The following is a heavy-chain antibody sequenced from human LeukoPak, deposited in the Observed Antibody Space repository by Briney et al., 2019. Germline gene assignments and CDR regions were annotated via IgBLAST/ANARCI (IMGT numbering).Heavy chain of an antibody. CDR3: ARSVVAATETFDY. D-gene: IGHD2-15*01. CDR2: ISYDGSNK. CDR1: GVTFSSCA. V-gene: IGHV3-30*04. Sequence: PGGSLRLSCAASGVTFSSCAMHWVRQAPGKGLEWVALISYDGSNKYYADSVKGRFTISRDNSKNTLYLQMNSLRAEDTAVYYCARSVVAATETFDYWGQGTLVTVSS. J-gene: IGHJ4*02.